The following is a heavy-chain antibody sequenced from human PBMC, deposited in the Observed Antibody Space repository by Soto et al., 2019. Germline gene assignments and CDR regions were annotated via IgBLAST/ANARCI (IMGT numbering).Heavy chain of an antibody. CDR1: GYTFTNHW. D-gene: IGHD1-26*01. CDR3: AQQISGSGGALDV. Sequence: GESLKISCKGSGYTFTNHWIAWVRHMPGKGLQWMGVISPRDSETKYSPSFQGQVTISVDKSISTAYLQWNTLKASDSAMYHCAQQISGSGGALDVWGQGTVVTVSS. V-gene: IGHV5-51*01. CDR2: ISPRDSET. J-gene: IGHJ3*01.